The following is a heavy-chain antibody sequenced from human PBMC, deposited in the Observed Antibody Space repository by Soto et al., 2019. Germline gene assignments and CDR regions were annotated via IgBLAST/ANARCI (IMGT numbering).Heavy chain of an antibody. Sequence: ASVKVSCKASGYTFTGYYMHWVRQAPGQGLELMGWINPNSGGTNYAQKFQGRVTMTRDTSISTAYMELSRLRSDDTAVYYCAREIFTMVRGVIIQDYGMDVWGQGTTVTVYS. V-gene: IGHV1-2*02. CDR2: INPNSGGT. CDR1: GYTFTGYY. CDR3: AREIFTMVRGVIIQDYGMDV. J-gene: IGHJ6*02. D-gene: IGHD3-10*01.